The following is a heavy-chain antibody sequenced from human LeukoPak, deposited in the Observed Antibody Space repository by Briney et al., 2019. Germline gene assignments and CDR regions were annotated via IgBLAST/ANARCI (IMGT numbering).Heavy chain of an antibody. D-gene: IGHD2-2*01. CDR2: IYYSGST. J-gene: IGHJ5*02. CDR1: GGSISSYY. V-gene: IGHV4-59*04. CDR3: ARRKRYCSSTSCYLGSWFDP. Sequence: SETLSLTCTVSGGSISSYYWSWIRQPPGKGLEWIGSIYYSGSTYYNPSLKSRVTISVDTSKNQFSLKLSSVTAADTAVYYCARRKRYCSSTSCYLGSWFDPWGQGTLVTVSS.